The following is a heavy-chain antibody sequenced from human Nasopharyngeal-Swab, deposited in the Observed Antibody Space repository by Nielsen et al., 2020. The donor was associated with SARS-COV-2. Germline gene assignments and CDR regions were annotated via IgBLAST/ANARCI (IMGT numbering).Heavy chain of an antibody. V-gene: IGHV3-30*18. CDR3: AKVSVVVPAAHTTTYYGMDV. CDR1: GFTFSSDG. Sequence: GESLKISCAASGFTFSSDGMYWGRQASGKGLEWEAVISYDGRNNYEADSVKGRFTTSRDNSKNTLYLQMNSLRAEDTAVYYCAKVSVVVPAAHTTTYYGMDVWGQGTTVTVSS. D-gene: IGHD2-2*01. J-gene: IGHJ6*02. CDR2: ISYDGRNN.